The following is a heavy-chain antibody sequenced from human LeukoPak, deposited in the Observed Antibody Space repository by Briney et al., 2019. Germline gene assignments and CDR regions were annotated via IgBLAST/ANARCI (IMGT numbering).Heavy chain of an antibody. Sequence: PGGSLRLSCAASGFTFSNYWMHWVRQAPGKGLVWVSRISSDGSVTTYADSVKGRFTISRDNAKNTLYLQMNSLRAEGTAVYHCARTAYTTSSLGFWGQGTLVTVSS. CDR2: ISSDGSVT. CDR3: ARTAYTTSSLGF. J-gene: IGHJ4*02. CDR1: GFTFSNYW. V-gene: IGHV3-74*01. D-gene: IGHD6-6*01.